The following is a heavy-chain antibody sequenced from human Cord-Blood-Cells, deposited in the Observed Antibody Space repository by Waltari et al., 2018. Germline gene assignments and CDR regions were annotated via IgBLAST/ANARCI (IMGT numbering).Heavy chain of an antibody. CDR1: GGSISSYY. J-gene: IGHJ3*02. V-gene: IGHV4-59*08. CDR2: IYYSGST. Sequence: QVQLQESGPGLVKPSETLSLTCTVSGGSISSYYWSWIRQPPGKGLEWIGYIYYSGSTNYNPSLKSRVTISVDTSKNQFSLKLGSVTAADTAVYYCARRGYYDSSGYYPYDAFDIWGQGTMVTVSS. CDR3: ARRGYYDSSGYYPYDAFDI. D-gene: IGHD3-22*01.